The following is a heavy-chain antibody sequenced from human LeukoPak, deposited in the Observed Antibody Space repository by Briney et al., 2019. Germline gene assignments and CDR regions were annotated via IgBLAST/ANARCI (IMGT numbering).Heavy chain of an antibody. CDR3: ASGYYYDSSGPEHFQH. D-gene: IGHD3-22*01. CDR2: IYPGDSDT. CDR1: GYSFTSYW. J-gene: IGHJ1*01. Sequence: GESLKISCKGSGYSFTSYWIGWVRQMPGKGLEWMGIIYPGDSDTRYSPSFQGQVTISADKSISTAYLQWSSLKASDTAMYYCASGYYYDSSGPEHFQHWGQGTLVTVSS. V-gene: IGHV5-51*01.